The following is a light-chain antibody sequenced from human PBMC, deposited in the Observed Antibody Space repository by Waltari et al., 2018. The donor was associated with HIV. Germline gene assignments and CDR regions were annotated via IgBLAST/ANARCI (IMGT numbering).Light chain of an antibody. V-gene: IGLV1-44*01. J-gene: IGLJ1*01. CDR2: SNN. CDR3: AAWDDSLNGYV. Sequence: QSVLTQPPSASGTPGQRVTISCSRSSSNIGSNTVNWYQQLPGTAPKLLIYSNNQRPSGVPARFSGSKSGTSASLAISGLQSEDEADYYCAAWDDSLNGYVFGTGTKVTVL. CDR1: SSNIGSNT.